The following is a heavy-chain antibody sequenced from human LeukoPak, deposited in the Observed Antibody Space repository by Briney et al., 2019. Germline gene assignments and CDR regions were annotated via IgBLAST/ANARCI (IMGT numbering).Heavy chain of an antibody. Sequence: ASVKVSCKTSGYTFTDYTISWVRQAPGQGLEWMGWISAYNGNTNYAQKLQGRVTMTTDTSTSTAYMELRSLRSDDTAVYYCARVDIVVVPAAQGPVYYFDYWGQGTLVTVSS. CDR2: ISAYNGNT. J-gene: IGHJ4*02. CDR3: ARVDIVVVPAAQGPVYYFDY. V-gene: IGHV1-18*01. D-gene: IGHD2-2*01. CDR1: GYTFTDYT.